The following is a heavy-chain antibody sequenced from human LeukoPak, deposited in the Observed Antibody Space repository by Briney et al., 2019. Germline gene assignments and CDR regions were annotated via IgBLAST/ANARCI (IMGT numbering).Heavy chain of an antibody. CDR1: LFTFTDYY. CDR3: ARDHKYYYGSGSPFGMDV. D-gene: IGHD3-10*01. Sequence: PGGSLRLSCAPSLFTFTDYYMSSIPQAPEEGLEWVSYICISIIFPNYADSVKGRFTISRDNAKNSLYLQMNSLRAEDTAVYYCARDHKYYYGSGSPFGMDVWGQGTTVTVS. J-gene: IGHJ6*02. V-gene: IGHV3-11*05. CDR2: ICISIIFP.